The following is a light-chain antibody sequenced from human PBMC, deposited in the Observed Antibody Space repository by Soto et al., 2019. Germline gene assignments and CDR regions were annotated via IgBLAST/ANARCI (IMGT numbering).Light chain of an antibody. CDR1: QSVSSSY. Sequence: EIVLTQSPGTLSLSPGEIATLSFSASQSVSSSYLAWYQQRPGQPPRLLIYDASNRATGIPARFSGSGSGTEFTLTISSLQSEDFAVYYCQQYNNWPQTFGQGTKVDNK. CDR2: DAS. CDR3: QQYNNWPQT. V-gene: IGKV3D-15*01. J-gene: IGKJ1*01.